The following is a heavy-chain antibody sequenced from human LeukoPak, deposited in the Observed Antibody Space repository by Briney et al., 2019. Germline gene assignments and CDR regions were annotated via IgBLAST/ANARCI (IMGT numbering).Heavy chain of an antibody. CDR2: ISGGGGST. Sequence: GGSLRLSCAASGFTFSSYAMSWVRQAPGKGLEWVSAISGGGGSTYYADSVKGRFTISRDNSKNTLYLQMNSLRAEDTAVYYCAKVPPSHSSSWYDHVDYWGQGTLVTVSS. V-gene: IGHV3-23*01. J-gene: IGHJ4*02. CDR3: AKVPPSHSSSWYDHVDY. D-gene: IGHD6-13*01. CDR1: GFTFSSYA.